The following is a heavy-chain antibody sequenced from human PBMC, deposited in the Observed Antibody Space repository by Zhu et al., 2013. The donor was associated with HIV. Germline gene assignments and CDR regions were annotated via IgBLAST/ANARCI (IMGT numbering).Heavy chain of an antibody. D-gene: IGHD3-10*01. Sequence: QVQLVQSGAEVKKPGASVKVSCKVSGYTLTELSMHWVRQAPGKGLEWMGGFDPEDGETIYAQKFQGRVTMTEDTSTDTAYMELSSLRSEDTAVYYCATAAGDGAGPRSPGALDYYYYGMDVWGQGTTVTVSS. J-gene: IGHJ6*02. CDR2: FDPEDGET. CDR1: GYTLTELS. V-gene: IGHV1-24*01. CDR3: ATAAGDGAGPRSPGALDYYYYGMDV.